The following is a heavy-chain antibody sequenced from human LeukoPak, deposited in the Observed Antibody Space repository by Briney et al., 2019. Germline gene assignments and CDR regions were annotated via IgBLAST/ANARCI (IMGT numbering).Heavy chain of an antibody. D-gene: IGHD2-2*01. CDR1: GYSFTSYW. CDR3: ARLLPAAKYYYYYMDV. J-gene: IGHJ6*03. Sequence: GESLKISCKGSGYSFTSYWIGWVRQMPGKGLEWMGIIYPGDSDTRYSPSFQGQVTISADKSISTVYLQWSSLKASDTAMYYCARLLPAAKYYYYYMDVWGKGTTVTVSS. CDR2: IYPGDSDT. V-gene: IGHV5-51*01.